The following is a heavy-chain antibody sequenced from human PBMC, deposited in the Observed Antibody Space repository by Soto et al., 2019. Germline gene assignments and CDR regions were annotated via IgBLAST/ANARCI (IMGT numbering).Heavy chain of an antibody. D-gene: IGHD3-16*02. CDR3: ARADYDYIWGSYRYSLWFDP. CDR2: INAGNGNT. CDR1: GYTFTSYA. J-gene: IGHJ5*02. Sequence: ASVKVSCKASGYTFTSYAMHWVRQAPGQRLEWMGWINAGNGNTKYSQKFQGRVTITRDTSAGTAYMELSSLRSEDTAVYYCARADYDYIWGSYRYSLWFDPWGQGTLVTVSS. V-gene: IGHV1-3*01.